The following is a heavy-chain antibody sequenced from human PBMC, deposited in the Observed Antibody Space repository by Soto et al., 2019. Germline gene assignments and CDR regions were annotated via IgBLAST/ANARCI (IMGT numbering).Heavy chain of an antibody. CDR2: VSYSGST. CDR1: CGSISNSSYL. V-gene: IGHV4-39*07. CDR3: ARGAIAAAGTAGYFQH. J-gene: IGHJ1*01. Sequence: SETLSLTCTVSCGSISNSSYLWGWIRQPPGKGLQWIGSVSYSGSTYYNPSLKSRVTISVDTSKNQFSLKVSSVTAADTAVYYCARGAIAAAGTAGYFQHWGQGAPVTVSS. D-gene: IGHD6-13*01.